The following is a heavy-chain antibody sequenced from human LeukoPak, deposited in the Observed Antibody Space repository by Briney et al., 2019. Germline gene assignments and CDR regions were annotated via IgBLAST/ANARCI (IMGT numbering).Heavy chain of an antibody. CDR1: GFTFSSYG. CDR2: IWYDGSNK. J-gene: IGHJ4*02. Sequence: PGGSLRLSCAASGFTFSSYGMHWVRQAPGKGLEWVAVIWYDGSNKYYADSVKGRFTISRDNSKNTLYLQMNSLRAEDTAVYYCAKGSRLKGAMGLFDYWGQGTLVTVSS. V-gene: IGHV3-33*06. D-gene: IGHD1-26*01. CDR3: AKGSRLKGAMGLFDY.